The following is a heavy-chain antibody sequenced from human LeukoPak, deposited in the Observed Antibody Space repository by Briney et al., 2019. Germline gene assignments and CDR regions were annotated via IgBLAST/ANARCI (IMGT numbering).Heavy chain of an antibody. CDR3: ARGGLEPQLWLRLFYFEF. V-gene: IGHV4-39*01. CDR2: IYYSGST. D-gene: IGHD5-18*01. Sequence: SETLSLTCTVSGGSISSSSYYWGWIRQPPGKGLEWIGSIYYSGSTYYNPSLKSRVTISVDTSKNQFSLKLTSVTAADTAVYYCARGGLEPQLWLRLFYFEFWGQGVLVTVSS. CDR1: GGSISSSSYY. J-gene: IGHJ4*02.